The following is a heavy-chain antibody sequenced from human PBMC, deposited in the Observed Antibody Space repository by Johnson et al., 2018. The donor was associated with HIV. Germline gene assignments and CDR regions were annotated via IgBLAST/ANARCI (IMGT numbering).Heavy chain of an antibody. J-gene: IGHJ3*02. CDR3: ARDESGYDEGFDAFDI. Sequence: VQLVESGGGLVKPGGSLRLSCAASGFSFSDYYMTWIRQAPGKGLECVSYISSSGSTIYYADSVKGRFTISRDNAKNSLYLQMNSLRVEDTAVYYCARDESGYDEGFDAFDIWGQGTMVTVSS. CDR2: ISSSGSTI. V-gene: IGHV3-11*04. D-gene: IGHD5-12*01. CDR1: GFSFSDYY.